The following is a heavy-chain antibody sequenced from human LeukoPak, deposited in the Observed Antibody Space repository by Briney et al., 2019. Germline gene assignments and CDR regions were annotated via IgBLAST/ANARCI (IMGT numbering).Heavy chain of an antibody. Sequence: GASVKVSCKASGYTFTDYYLHWVRQAPGQGLEWMGWINPNSGGTNYAQTFQGRVTMTRDTSITTAYLELSRLRSDDTAVYYCAREDSCYDSSGHNWFDPWGQGTLVTVSS. CDR3: AREDSCYDSSGHNWFDP. CDR1: GYTFTDYY. D-gene: IGHD3-22*01. J-gene: IGHJ5*02. V-gene: IGHV1-2*02. CDR2: INPNSGGT.